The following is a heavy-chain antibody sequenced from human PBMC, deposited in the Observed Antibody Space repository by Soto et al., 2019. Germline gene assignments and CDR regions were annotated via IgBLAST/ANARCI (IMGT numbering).Heavy chain of an antibody. J-gene: IGHJ4*02. D-gene: IGHD3-22*01. CDR2: IYYSGST. Sequence: SETLSLTCTVSGGSISSSSYYWGWIRQPPGKGLEWIGSIYYSGSTYYNPSLKSRVTISVDTSKNQFSLKLSSVTAADTAVYYCARQGGDYYDSSGYYQTNYYFDYWGQGTLVTVSS. CDR1: GGSISSSSYY. CDR3: ARQGGDYYDSSGYYQTNYYFDY. V-gene: IGHV4-39*01.